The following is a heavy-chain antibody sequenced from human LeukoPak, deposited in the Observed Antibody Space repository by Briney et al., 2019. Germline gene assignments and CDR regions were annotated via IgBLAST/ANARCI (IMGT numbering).Heavy chain of an antibody. V-gene: IGHV4-4*07. CDR1: GGSINNHY. J-gene: IGHJ6*02. D-gene: IGHD3-22*01. CDR2: IYTSRNT. Sequence: AETLSLTCTVSGGSINNHYWRWIRQPAGKGLEWIGRIYTSRNTNYNPSLGSRVTMSVDTSKNQFSLKLSSVTAADTAVYYCARGDIYDSSGYGHYYYGMDVWGQGTTVTVSS. CDR3: ARGDIYDSSGYGHYYYGMDV.